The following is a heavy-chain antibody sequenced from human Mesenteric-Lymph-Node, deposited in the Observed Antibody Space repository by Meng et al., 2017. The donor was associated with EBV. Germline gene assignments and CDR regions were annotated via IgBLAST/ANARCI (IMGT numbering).Heavy chain of an antibody. CDR3: AKVVPAVKKDSFLH. D-gene: IGHD6-19*01. Sequence: QLQASGLGLVKPSQTLSLTCAVSGGSIYSGGYYWSWIRQTPGKGLEWIGEIYNTGNTNYNPSLKSRITMSVDTSKNQFSLKLSSVTAADTALYYCAKVVPAVKKDSFLHWGQGTLGTVSS. CDR2: IYNTGNT. J-gene: IGHJ1*01. V-gene: IGHV4-30-4*07. CDR1: GGSIYSGGYY.